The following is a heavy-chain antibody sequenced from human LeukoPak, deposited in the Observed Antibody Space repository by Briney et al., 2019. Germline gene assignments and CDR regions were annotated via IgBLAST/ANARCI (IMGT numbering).Heavy chain of an antibody. CDR2: ITPNSGGT. CDR1: GYTFTGYY. V-gene: IGHV1-2*02. CDR3: ARDNTTEDPYYIDV. D-gene: IGHD1-14*01. Sequence: ASVKVSCKASGYTFTGYYMHWVRQAPGQGLEWMGWITPNSGGTNYAQKFQGRVTMTRDTSISTAYMELSRLRSDDTAVYYCARDNTTEDPYYIDVWGKGTTVTVSS. J-gene: IGHJ6*03.